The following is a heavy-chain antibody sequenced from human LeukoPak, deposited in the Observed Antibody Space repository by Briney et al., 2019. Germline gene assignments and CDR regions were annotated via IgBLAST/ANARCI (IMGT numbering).Heavy chain of an antibody. CDR2: IGSIGNT. D-gene: IGHD6-19*01. CDR1: GFTFSDYA. J-gene: IGHJ5*02. V-gene: IGHV3-23*01. Sequence: GGSLRLSCAASGFTFSDYAMNWVRQAPGKGLEWVSAIGSIGNTFYADSVKGRFTISRDNSNNAVHLQMNSLRAEDTAVYYCAKDKRIAVAGTYNWFDPWGQGTLVTVSS. CDR3: AKDKRIAVAGTYNWFDP.